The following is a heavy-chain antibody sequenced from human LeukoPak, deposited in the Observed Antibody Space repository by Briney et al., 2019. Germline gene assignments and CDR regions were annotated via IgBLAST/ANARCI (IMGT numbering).Heavy chain of an antibody. J-gene: IGHJ4*02. D-gene: IGHD3-22*01. CDR3: ARVSYYDSSGYYIDY. CDR2: IYYSGST. Sequence: PSETLSLTCTVSGGSISSYYWSWIREPPGKGLEWIGYIYYSGSTNYNPSLKSRVTISVDTSKNQLSLKLRSVTAADTAVYYCARVSYYDSSGYYIDYWGQGTLSPSPQ. CDR1: GGSISSYY. V-gene: IGHV4-59*08.